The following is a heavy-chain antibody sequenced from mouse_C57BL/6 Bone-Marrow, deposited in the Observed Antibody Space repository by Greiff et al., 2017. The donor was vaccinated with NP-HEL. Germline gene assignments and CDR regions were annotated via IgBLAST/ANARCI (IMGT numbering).Heavy chain of an antibody. Sequence: DVKLVESGGGLVKPGGSLKLSCAASGFTFSDYGMHWVRQAPEQGLEWVAYISSGSSTIYYADTFKGRFTFTRDNSYNTPFLQMTSLRSEDTAMYYCARGRKRLGFDYWGQGTTLTVSA. V-gene: IGHV5-17*01. CDR2: ISSGSSTI. CDR3: ARGRKRLGFDY. CDR1: GFTFSDYG. J-gene: IGHJ2*01.